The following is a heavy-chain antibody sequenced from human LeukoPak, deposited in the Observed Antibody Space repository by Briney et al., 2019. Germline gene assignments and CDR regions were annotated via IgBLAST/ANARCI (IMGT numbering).Heavy chain of an antibody. CDR3: ARANYDSSGYFYFDY. Sequence: GGSLRLSCAAPGFTVSSNYVSWVRQAPGKGLEWVSVIYSGGSTYYADSVKGRFTISRHNSKNTLYLQMNSLRAEDTAVYYCARANYDSSGYFYFDYWGQGTLVTVSS. CDR2: IYSGGST. CDR1: GFTVSSNY. D-gene: IGHD3-22*01. J-gene: IGHJ4*02. V-gene: IGHV3-53*04.